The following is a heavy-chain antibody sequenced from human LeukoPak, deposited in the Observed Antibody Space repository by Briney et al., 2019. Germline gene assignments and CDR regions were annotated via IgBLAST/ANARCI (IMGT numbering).Heavy chain of an antibody. J-gene: IGHJ4*02. Sequence: GGSLRLSCATSGFTFSSNWMSWVRHVPGRGLDWVANIKPDGSAGYYAASVKGRFTVSRDNAKNSLYLQMNSLRAEDTAVYYCAREAPTKGAFDYWGQGTLVTVSS. CDR2: IKPDGSAG. V-gene: IGHV3-7*03. CDR1: GFTFSSNW. CDR3: AREAPTKGAFDY. D-gene: IGHD4/OR15-4a*01.